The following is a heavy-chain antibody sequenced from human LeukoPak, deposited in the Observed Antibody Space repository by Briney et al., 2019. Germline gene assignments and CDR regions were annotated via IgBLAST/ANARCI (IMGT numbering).Heavy chain of an antibody. D-gene: IGHD1-26*01. Sequence: PGGSLRLSCAASGFTFSSYGMHWVRQAPGKGLEWVAVISYDGSNKDYADSVKGRFTISRDNSKNTLYLQMKSLRAEDTAVYYCAKEEVGATDWYFDLWGRGTLVTVSS. V-gene: IGHV3-30*18. CDR3: AKEEVGATDWYFDL. CDR1: GFTFSSYG. CDR2: ISYDGSNK. J-gene: IGHJ2*01.